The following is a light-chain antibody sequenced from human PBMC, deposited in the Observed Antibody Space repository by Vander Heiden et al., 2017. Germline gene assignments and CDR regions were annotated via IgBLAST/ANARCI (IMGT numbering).Light chain of an antibody. V-gene: IGKV3-15*01. CDR3: QQYNNWPGWT. CDR1: QSVSSN. CDR2: GAS. J-gene: IGKJ1*01. Sequence: EIVMTQSPATLSVSPGERANLSCRASQSVSSNLAWYQQKPGQAPRLLIYGASTRATGIPARFSGSGSGTEFTLTISSLQSEDFAVYYCQQYNNWPGWTFGQGTKVEIK.